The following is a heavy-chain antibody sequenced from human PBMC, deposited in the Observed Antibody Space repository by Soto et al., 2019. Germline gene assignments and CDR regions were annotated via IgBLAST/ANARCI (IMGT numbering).Heavy chain of an antibody. V-gene: IGHV3-9*01. CDR1: GFTFDDYA. CDR3: AKDTYYDRALDY. J-gene: IGHJ4*02. CDR2: ISWNSGSI. D-gene: IGHD3-22*01. Sequence: EVQLVESGGGLVQPGRSLRLSCAASGFTFDDYAMHWVRQAPGKGLEWVSGISWNSGSIGYAESVKGRFTISRDNAKNSLYLQMNSLRAEDTALYYCAKDTYYDRALDYWGQGTLVTVSS.